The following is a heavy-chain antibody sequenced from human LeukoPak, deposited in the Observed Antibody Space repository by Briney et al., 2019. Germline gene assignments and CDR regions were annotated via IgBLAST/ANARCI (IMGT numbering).Heavy chain of an antibody. V-gene: IGHV3-30*04. Sequence: GGSLRLSCAASGFTFSSYAMHWVRQAPGKGLEWVAVISYDGSNKYYADSVKGRFTISRDNSKNTLYLQMNSLRAEDTAVYYCAAYSSGYYPPFDYWGQGTLVPASS. D-gene: IGHD3-22*01. CDR3: AAYSSGYYPPFDY. CDR1: GFTFSSYA. CDR2: ISYDGSNK. J-gene: IGHJ4*02.